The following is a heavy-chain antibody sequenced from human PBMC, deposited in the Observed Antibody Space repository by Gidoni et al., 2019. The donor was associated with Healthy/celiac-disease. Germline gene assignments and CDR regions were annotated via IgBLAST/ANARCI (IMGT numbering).Heavy chain of an antibody. V-gene: IGHV3-30*04. D-gene: IGHD2-8*01. CDR2: ISYDGSNK. CDR1: GFTFSSYA. J-gene: IGHJ6*02. Sequence: QVQLVESGGGVVQPGRSLRLSCAASGFTFSSYARHWVRQAPGKGLEGVAVISYDGSNKDYADSVKGRFTISRDNSKNTLYLQMNSLRAEDTAVYYCARALSHGVAHYGMDVWGQGTTVTVSS. CDR3: ARALSHGVAHYGMDV.